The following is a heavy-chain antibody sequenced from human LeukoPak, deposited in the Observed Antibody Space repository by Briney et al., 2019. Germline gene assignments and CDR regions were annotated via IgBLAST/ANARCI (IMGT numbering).Heavy chain of an antibody. CDR2: TSAYNGNT. D-gene: IGHD3-22*01. CDR1: GYTFTSYG. J-gene: IGHJ4*02. CDR3: ARDRTYYYDSSGYYYFDY. V-gene: IGHV1-18*01. Sequence: GASVKVSCKASGYTFTSYGISWVRQAPGQGLEWMGWTSAYNGNTNYAHKLQGRVTMTTDTSTSTAYMELRSLRSDDTAVYYCARDRTYYYDSSGYYYFDYWGQGTLVTVSS.